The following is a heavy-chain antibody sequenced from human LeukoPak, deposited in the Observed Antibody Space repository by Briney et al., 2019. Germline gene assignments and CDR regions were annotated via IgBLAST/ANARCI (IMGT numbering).Heavy chain of an antibody. CDR1: VFTFSIYA. J-gene: IGHJ4*02. CDR3: AKDRAKVVVMYYFDY. V-gene: IGHV3-23*01. D-gene: IGHD3-22*01. CDR2: ISGSGGDI. Sequence: GGPLRLSCAASVFTFSIYAVMGVRDAPGKARECGSPISGSGGDIYYADSVKGRFTISRDNSKNTLYMQMNSLRAEDTAVYYCAKDRAKVVVMYYFDYWGQGTLVTVSS.